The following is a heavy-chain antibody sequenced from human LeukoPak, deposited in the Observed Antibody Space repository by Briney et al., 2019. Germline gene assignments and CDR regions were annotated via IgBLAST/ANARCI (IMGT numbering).Heavy chain of an antibody. D-gene: IGHD1-26*01. CDR3: ARDPHSGSYYHGAFDI. J-gene: IGHJ3*02. V-gene: IGHV1-69*05. CDR2: IIPIFGTA. Sequence: ASVKVSCKASGYTFTSYDISWVRQAPGQGLEWMGGIIPIFGTANYAQKFQGRVTITTDESTSTAYMELSSLRSEDTAVYYCARDPHSGSYYHGAFDIWGQGTMVTVSS. CDR1: GYTFTSYD.